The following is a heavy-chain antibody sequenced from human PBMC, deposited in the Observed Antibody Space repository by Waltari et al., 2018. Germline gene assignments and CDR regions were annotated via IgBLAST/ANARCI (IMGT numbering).Heavy chain of an antibody. CDR3: ARRGGTSPFDT. CDR1: GFEFSGIS. V-gene: IGHV3-48*01. J-gene: IGHJ5*02. Sequence: QLVESGGDLIQPGGSLRLSCAASGFEFSGISMNWVRQAPGKGREWMSYISSRTTTMFYADSVKGRFTSSRDNAKNSLYLQMNNLRGDDTALYFCARRGGTSPFDTWGQGTLVIVSS. CDR2: ISSRTTTM. D-gene: IGHD1-26*01.